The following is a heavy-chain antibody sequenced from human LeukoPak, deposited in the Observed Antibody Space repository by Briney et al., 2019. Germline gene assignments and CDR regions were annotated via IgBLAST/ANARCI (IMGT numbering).Heavy chain of an antibody. CDR3: ARRYCSSTSCLLDY. J-gene: IGHJ4*02. CDR1: GFTFSNYW. CDR2: IKQDGSEN. D-gene: IGHD2-2*01. Sequence: GGSLRLSCAASGFTFSNYWMSWVRQAPGKGLEWVAQIKQDGSENYYVDSVKGRFTISRDNAKNSLYLQLNSLRGEDTAVYYCARRYCSSTSCLLDYWGQGTLVTVSS. V-gene: IGHV3-7*01.